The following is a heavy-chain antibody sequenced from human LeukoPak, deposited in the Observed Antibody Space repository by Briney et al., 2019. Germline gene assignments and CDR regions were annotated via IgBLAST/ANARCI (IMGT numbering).Heavy chain of an antibody. CDR2: IYYSGST. V-gene: IGHV4-39*01. J-gene: IGHJ4*02. D-gene: IGHD1-26*01. CDR1: GGSISSSSYY. Sequence: SETLSLTCTVSGGSISSSSYYWGWIRQPPGKGLEWIGSIYYSGSTYYSPSLKSRVTISVDTSKNQFSLKLSSVTAAGTAVYYCARRPKAWELPRDWGQGTLVTVSS. CDR3: ARRPKAWELPRD.